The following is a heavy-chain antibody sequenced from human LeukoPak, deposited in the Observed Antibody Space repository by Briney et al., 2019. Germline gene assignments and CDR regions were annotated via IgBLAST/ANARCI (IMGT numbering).Heavy chain of an antibody. J-gene: IGHJ4*02. CDR2: IDPSDSYT. V-gene: IGHV5-10-1*01. Sequence: GGSLRLSCKGSGYNFTNYWITWVRQVPGKGLEWMGKIDPSDSYTYYGPSFQGHVTISADKSIGTAYLQWSSLKASDTAIYYCAKQGRDGTSWYAGAHWGLGTLVTVSA. CDR3: AKQGRDGTSWYAGAH. CDR1: GYNFTNYW. D-gene: IGHD2-2*01.